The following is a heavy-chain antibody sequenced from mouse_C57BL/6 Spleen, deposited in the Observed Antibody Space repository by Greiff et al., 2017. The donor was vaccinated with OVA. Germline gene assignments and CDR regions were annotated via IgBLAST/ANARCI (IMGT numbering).Heavy chain of an antibody. CDR1: GCTFTSYW. Sequence: QVQLQQPGAELVRPGSSVKLSCKASGCTFTSYWMDWVKQRPGQGLEWIGNIYPSDSETHYNQKFKDKATLTVDKSSSTAYMQLSSLTSEDSAVYYCARSYLLGAYWGQGTLVTVSA. J-gene: IGHJ3*01. CDR2: IYPSDSET. V-gene: IGHV1-61*01. D-gene: IGHD5-1*01. CDR3: ARSYLLGAY.